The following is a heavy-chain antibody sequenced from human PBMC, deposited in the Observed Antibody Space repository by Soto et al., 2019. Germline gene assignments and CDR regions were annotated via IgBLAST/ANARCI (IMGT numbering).Heavy chain of an antibody. CDR1: GFTFRVYA. Sequence: QMQLVESGGCVVQPGRSLSLSCVASGFTFRVYAMHCVRQTPEKGLEWVAVISYDGSDQNYQQSVKGRFNISRDNTKNTLFLQMNSLRPEDTAVYYCAKDVGDQGHFDSWGQGALVTVSS. CDR3: AKDVGDQGHFDS. CDR2: ISYDGSDQ. V-gene: IGHV3-30*18. D-gene: IGHD1-26*01. J-gene: IGHJ4*02.